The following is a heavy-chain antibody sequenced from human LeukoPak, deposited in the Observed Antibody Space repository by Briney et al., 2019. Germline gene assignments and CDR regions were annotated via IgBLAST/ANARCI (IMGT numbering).Heavy chain of an antibody. D-gene: IGHD3-22*01. J-gene: IGHJ4*02. Sequence: GESLKISCKTFGYSFTNHWIGWVRQTPGKGLESVGVIYPGDSNIRYSPSFQGQVTISADKSISTAYLQWSSLKASDTAMYYCARSYDSSGYSFDYWGQGTLVTVSS. CDR2: IYPGDSNI. CDR3: ARSYDSSGYSFDY. V-gene: IGHV5-51*01. CDR1: GYSFTNHW.